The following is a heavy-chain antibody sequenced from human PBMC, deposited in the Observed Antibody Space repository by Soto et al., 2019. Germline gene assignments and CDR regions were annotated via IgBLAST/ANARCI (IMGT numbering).Heavy chain of an antibody. Sequence: PGGSLRLCGAASGFTFSSYAMCWVRQAPGKGLEWVSAISGSGGSTYYADSGKGRFTISRENSKNTLYLQMNSLRAEDTAVYYRAKDGVKRYVNWLDYWGQGT. J-gene: IGHJ5*01. D-gene: IGHD3-9*01. CDR2: ISGSGGST. CDR1: GFTFSSYA. V-gene: IGHV3-23*01. CDR3: AKDGVKRYVNWLDY.